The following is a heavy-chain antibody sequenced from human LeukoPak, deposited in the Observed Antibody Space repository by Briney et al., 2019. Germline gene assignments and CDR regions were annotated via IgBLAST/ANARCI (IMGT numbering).Heavy chain of an antibody. CDR3: VRGVIAAAIFDF. Sequence: GGSLRLSCAASGFTVSSNYMSWVRQAPGKGLEWVSVIYSGGSTYYADSVKGRFTISRDNSKNTLYLQMNSLRAEDTAVYYCVRGVIAAAIFDFWGQETLVTVSS. CDR2: IYSGGST. CDR1: GFTVSSNY. D-gene: IGHD6-13*01. V-gene: IGHV3-53*01. J-gene: IGHJ4*02.